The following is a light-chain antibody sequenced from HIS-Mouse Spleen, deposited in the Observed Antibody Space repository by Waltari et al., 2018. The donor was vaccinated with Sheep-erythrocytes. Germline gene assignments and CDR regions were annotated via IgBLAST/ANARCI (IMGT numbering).Light chain of an antibody. Sequence: QSALTQSASVSGSPGQSITISCTGTSSAVGSYTLVPWYQQHPGKAPKLMIYEGSKRPSGVSNRFSGSKSGNTASLTISGLQVEDEADYYCCSYAGSSTYVFGTGTKVTVL. J-gene: IGLJ1*01. CDR1: SSAVGSYTL. V-gene: IGLV2-23*01. CDR3: CSYAGSSTYV. CDR2: EGS.